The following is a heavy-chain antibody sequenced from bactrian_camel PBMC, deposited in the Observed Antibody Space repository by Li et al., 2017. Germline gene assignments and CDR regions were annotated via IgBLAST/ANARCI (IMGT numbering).Heavy chain of an antibody. Sequence: HVQLVESGGGSVQAGGSLRLSCSVSRHSYSQYCMGWLRQYPGKEREDVATIDVDGSTTYARSVKGRFTISKDIAKNTLYLQMNSLKPEDTAMYYCAAGLAWWDGGSCVGLDTRDYKYWGQGTQVTVS. CDR2: IDVDGST. V-gene: IGHV3S55*01. CDR3: AAGLAWWDGGSCVGLDTRDYKY. J-gene: IGHJ4*01. D-gene: IGHD2*01. CDR1: RHSYSQYC.